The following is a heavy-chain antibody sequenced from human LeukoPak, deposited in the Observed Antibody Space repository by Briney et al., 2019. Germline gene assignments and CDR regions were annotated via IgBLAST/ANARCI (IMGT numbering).Heavy chain of an antibody. D-gene: IGHD4-17*01. J-gene: IGHJ4*02. CDR2: IYYSGST. CDR3: ARHLQVTTDFDY. Sequence: SETLSLTCTVSGGSISSYYWSWIRQPPGKGLEWIGYIYYSGSTDYNPSLKSRVTISVDTSKNQFSLKLSSVAGADTAVYYCARHLQVTTDFDYWGQGTLVTVSS. V-gene: IGHV4-59*08. CDR1: GGSISSYY.